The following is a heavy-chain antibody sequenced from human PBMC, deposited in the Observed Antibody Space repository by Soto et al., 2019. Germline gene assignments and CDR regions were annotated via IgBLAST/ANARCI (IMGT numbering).Heavy chain of an antibody. Sequence: QVQLVQSGAEVKKPGSSVKVSCKASGGTFSNFAISWMRQAPGRGLEWMGVITPIFGTTNYAPRFQGRVTITADETTSTAYMELSSLRSEDTAIYFCARYWRDLRYFDLWGRGTLVAVSS. CDR1: GGTFSNFA. V-gene: IGHV1-69*13. CDR2: ITPIFGTT. D-gene: IGHD3-3*01. CDR3: ARYWRDLRYFDL. J-gene: IGHJ2*01.